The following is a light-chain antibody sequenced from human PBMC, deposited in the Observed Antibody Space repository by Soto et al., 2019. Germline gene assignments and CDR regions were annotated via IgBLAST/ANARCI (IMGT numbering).Light chain of an antibody. J-gene: IGKJ4*01. Sequence: EIVLTQSPATLSLSAGERATLSCRASQSVSTYLAWYQQKSGQAPRLLIYDASNRATGIPARFSGSGSGTDFTLSSSSLEPEDFAVYYCQQRSTWPLTFGGGTKVESK. CDR1: QSVSTY. CDR2: DAS. V-gene: IGKV3-11*01. CDR3: QQRSTWPLT.